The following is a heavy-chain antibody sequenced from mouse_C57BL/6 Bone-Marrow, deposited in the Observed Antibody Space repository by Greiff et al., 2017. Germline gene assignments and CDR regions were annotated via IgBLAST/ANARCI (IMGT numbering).Heavy chain of an antibody. CDR1: GYTFTSYW. Sequence: QVQLKQPGAELVKPGASVKMSCKASGYTFTSYWITWVKQRPGQGLEWIGDIYPGSGSTNYNEKFKSKATLTVDTASSTAYMQLSSLTSEDSAVYYFARCGNSAWFAYWGQGTLVTVSA. D-gene: IGHD2-1*01. CDR2: IYPGSGST. V-gene: IGHV1-55*01. CDR3: ARCGNSAWFAY. J-gene: IGHJ3*01.